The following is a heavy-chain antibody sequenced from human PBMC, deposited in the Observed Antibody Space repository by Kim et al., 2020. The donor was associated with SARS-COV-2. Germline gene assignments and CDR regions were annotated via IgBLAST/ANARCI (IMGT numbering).Heavy chain of an antibody. J-gene: IGHJ4*02. CDR3: ASALVGPRRNFDY. D-gene: IGHD1-26*01. Sequence: AKTLQGRVTMTRDTSTSTVYLELSSLRSEDTAVYYCASALVGPRRNFDYWGQGTLVTVSS. V-gene: IGHV1-46*01.